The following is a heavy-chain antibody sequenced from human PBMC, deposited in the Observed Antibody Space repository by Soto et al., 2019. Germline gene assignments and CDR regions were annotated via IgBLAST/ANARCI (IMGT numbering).Heavy chain of an antibody. J-gene: IGHJ4*02. D-gene: IGHD4-4*01. V-gene: IGHV4-31*03. CDR1: GGSISSGGYY. CDR3: ARAGSMTTEGLYYFDY. CDR2: IYYSGTT. Sequence: TLSLTCTVSGGSISSGGYYWNWIRQHPGKGLEWIGYIYYSGTTYYNPSLKSRITISVDTSKSQFSLKLSSVTAADTAVYYCARAGSMTTEGLYYFDYWGQGTLVTVSS.